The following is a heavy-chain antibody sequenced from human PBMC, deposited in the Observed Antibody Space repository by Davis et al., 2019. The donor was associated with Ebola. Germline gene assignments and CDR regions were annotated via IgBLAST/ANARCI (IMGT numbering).Heavy chain of an antibody. J-gene: IGHJ4*02. CDR3: ARGDGYNWRLDY. V-gene: IGHV1-18*04. D-gene: IGHD5-24*01. CDR2: ISAYTGNT. Sequence: ASVKVSCKASGYTFASYDITWVRQAPGQGLEWMGWISAYTGNTKSAQKFQDRVTMTRDTSTSTAYMELRSLRSDDTAVFYCARGDGYNWRLDYWGQGALVTVSS. CDR1: GYTFASYD.